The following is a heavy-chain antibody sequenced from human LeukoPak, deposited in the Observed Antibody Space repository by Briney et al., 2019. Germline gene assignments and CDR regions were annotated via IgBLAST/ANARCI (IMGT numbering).Heavy chain of an antibody. D-gene: IGHD4-11*01. CDR2: IYHSGST. V-gene: IGHV4-4*02. CDR1: GGSISSSYW. CDR3: AKSNAWDWFDP. Sequence: ASETLSLTCGVSGGSISSSYWWSWVRQPPGKGLEWIGEIYHSGSTNYNPSLKSRVTISTDKSKNQFSLNLSSVTAADTAVYYCAKSNAWDWFDPWGQGTLVTVSS. J-gene: IGHJ5*02.